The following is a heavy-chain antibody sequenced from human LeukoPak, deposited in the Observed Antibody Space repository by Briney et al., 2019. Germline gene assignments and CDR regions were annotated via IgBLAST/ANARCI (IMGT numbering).Heavy chain of an antibody. CDR2: IYYSGGT. D-gene: IGHD5-18*01. J-gene: IGHJ4*02. CDR1: GGSISSYY. CDR3: ASGYSYGLFDY. Sequence: SETLSLTCTVSGGSISSYYWSWIRQPPGKGLEWIGYIYYSGGTNYNPSLKSRVTISVDTSKNQFSLKLSSETAADTAVYYCASGYSYGLFDYWGQGTLVTVSS. V-gene: IGHV4-59*01.